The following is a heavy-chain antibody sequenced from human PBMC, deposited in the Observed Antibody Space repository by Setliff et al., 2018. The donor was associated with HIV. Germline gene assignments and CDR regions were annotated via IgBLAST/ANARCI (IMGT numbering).Heavy chain of an antibody. CDR3: ARGNIAAGAPFDY. J-gene: IGHJ4*02. D-gene: IGHD6-13*01. CDR2: ISASGRTI. Sequence: SGGSLRLSCAASGFTFSTHEMNWVRQTPGKGLEWVSYISASGRTIYYVDSVKGRFTISRDNARNSLYLQMNSLRAEDTAVYYCARGNIAAGAPFDYWGQGTLVTVSS. V-gene: IGHV3-48*03. CDR1: GFTFSTHE.